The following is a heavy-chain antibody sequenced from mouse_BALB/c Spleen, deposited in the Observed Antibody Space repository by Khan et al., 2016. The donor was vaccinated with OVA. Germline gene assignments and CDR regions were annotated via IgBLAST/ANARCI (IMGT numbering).Heavy chain of an antibody. J-gene: IGHJ4*01. CDR2: ISSGGTYT. D-gene: IGHD1-2*01. V-gene: IGHV5-6*01. CDR3: ARFITTATGDYYGMDY. Sequence: EVELVEAGGDLVKPGGSLKLSCAASGFTFSSYGMSWVRQTPDKRLEWVATISSGGTYTYYPDSGKGRFTISRDNAKNTLYLQMSSLKSEDTAMYYCARFITTATGDYYGMDYWGQGTSVTVSS. CDR1: GFTFSSYG.